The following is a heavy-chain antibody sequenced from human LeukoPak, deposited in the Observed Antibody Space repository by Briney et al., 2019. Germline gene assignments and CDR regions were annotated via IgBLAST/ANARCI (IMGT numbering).Heavy chain of an antibody. CDR3: ARDGQGAFDI. CDR1: GGSISRGDYY. V-gene: IGHV4-30-4*01. CDR2: IYYSGST. Sequence: SHTLSLTCTVSGGSISRGDYYWSWIRQPPGKGLEWIGYIYYSGSTYYNPSLKSRVTISVDTSKNQFSLKLSSVTAADTAVYYCARDGQGAFDIWGQGTMVTVSS. J-gene: IGHJ3*02.